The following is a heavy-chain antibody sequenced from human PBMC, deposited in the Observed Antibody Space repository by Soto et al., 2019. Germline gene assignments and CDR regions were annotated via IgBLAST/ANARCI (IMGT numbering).Heavy chain of an antibody. V-gene: IGHV3-23*01. J-gene: IGHJ2*01. CDR3: AVTPNCGRDCSAASYWYFDI. D-gene: IGHD2-21*02. CDR2: ISGDSGRT. CDR1: GLTFGNYA. Sequence: EVQLLESGGGLVQPGGSVRLSCAASGLTFGNYAMSWVRQAPGKGLEWVSAISGDSGRTYYADSVKGRSTISGDNSKNTMYLQMNTLRTEDTAVYYCAVTPNCGRDCSAASYWYFDIWGRGTLVTVSS.